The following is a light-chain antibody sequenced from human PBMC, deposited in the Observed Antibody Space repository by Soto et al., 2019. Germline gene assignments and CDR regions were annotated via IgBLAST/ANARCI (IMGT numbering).Light chain of an antibody. CDR3: QHYNSFPWT. CDR2: KAS. Sequence: DIQMTQSPSTLSASVGDRVTITCRASQSISSWLAWYQQKPGKAPKLLIYKASSLESGVPSRFSGSGSGTEISLTFSSLQPDDFATYYCQHYNSFPWTFGQGTKVDI. CDR1: QSISSW. J-gene: IGKJ1*01. V-gene: IGKV1-5*03.